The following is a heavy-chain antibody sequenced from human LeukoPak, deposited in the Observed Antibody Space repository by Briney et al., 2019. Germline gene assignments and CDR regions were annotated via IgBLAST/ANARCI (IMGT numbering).Heavy chain of an antibody. V-gene: IGHV3-23*01. CDR3: AKTTYSGYGIYYYYGMDV. J-gene: IGHJ6*02. CDR2: ISVSGGST. D-gene: IGHD5-12*01. Sequence: GGSLRLSCAASGLSFSSYGMSWVPQAPGKGLEWVSAISVSGGSTHYADSVKGRFTISRDNSKSTLYLQMNSLRAEDTAVYYCAKTTYSGYGIYYYYGMDVWGQGTTVTVSS. CDR1: GLSFSSYG.